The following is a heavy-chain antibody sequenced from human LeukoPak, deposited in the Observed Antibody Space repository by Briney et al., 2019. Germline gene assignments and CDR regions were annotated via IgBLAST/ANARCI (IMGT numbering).Heavy chain of an antibody. CDR1: GFTFSTYD. D-gene: IGHD3-22*01. Sequence: PGGSLRLSCAASGFTFSTYDMSWVRQAPGKGLEWVGRIKSKTDGGTTDYAAPVKGRFTISRDDSKNTLYLQMNSLKTEDTAVYYCTTDLRYDSSGYSHLSYFDYWGQGTLVTVSS. CDR2: IKSKTDGGTT. J-gene: IGHJ4*02. V-gene: IGHV3-15*01. CDR3: TTDLRYDSSGYSHLSYFDY.